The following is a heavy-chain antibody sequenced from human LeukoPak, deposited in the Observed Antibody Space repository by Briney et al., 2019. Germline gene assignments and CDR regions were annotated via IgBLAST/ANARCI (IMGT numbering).Heavy chain of an antibody. J-gene: IGHJ4*02. CDR2: TNPNSGDT. CDR1: GYTFTSYY. Sequence: ASVKVSCKASGYTFTSYYIHWVRQAPGQGLEWMGWTNPNSGDTSYAQRFQGRVTMTRDTFVTTAYMEVSSLRSDDTAVYYCARGGTTYGECCRFDYWGQGTLVTVSS. CDR3: ARGGTTYGECCRFDY. D-gene: IGHD2-8*01. V-gene: IGHV1-2*02.